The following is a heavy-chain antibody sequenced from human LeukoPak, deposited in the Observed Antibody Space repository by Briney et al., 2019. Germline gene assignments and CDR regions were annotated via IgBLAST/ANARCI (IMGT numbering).Heavy chain of an antibody. J-gene: IGHJ3*02. CDR3: ARDRWYSSSSRGTFDI. CDR2: INHSGST. D-gene: IGHD6-6*01. V-gene: IGHV4-34*01. Sequence: SETLSLTCAVYGGSFSGYYWSWIRQPPGKGLEWIGEINHSGSTNYNPSLKSRVTISVDTSKNQFSLKLSSVTAADTAVYYCARDRWYSSSSRGTFDIWGQGTMVTVSS. CDR1: GGSFSGYY.